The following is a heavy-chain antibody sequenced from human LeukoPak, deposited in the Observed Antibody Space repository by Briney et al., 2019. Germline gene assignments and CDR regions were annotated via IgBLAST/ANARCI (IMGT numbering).Heavy chain of an antibody. CDR2: IRYDGSNK. V-gene: IGHV3-30*02. CDR1: GFTFSSYG. D-gene: IGHD6-19*01. J-gene: IGHJ4*02. CDR3: AKDVGQWLVRGYYFDY. Sequence: PGGSLRLSCAASGFTFSSYGMHWVRQAPGKGLEWVAFIRYDGSNKYYADSVKGRFTISRDNSKNTLYLQMNSLRAEDTAVYYCAKDVGQWLVRGYYFDYWGQGTLVTVSS.